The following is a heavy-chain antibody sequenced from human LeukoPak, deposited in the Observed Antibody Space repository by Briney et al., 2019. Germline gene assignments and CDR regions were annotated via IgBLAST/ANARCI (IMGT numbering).Heavy chain of an antibody. V-gene: IGHV4-61*02. D-gene: IGHD6-19*01. J-gene: IGHJ4*02. CDR1: GGSISSGSYY. Sequence: PSQTLSLTCTVSGGSISSGSYYWSWIRQPAGKGLEWIGRIYTSGSTNYNPSLKSRVTISVDTSKNQFSLKLSSVTAADTAVYFCARLQWLSTPFFDYWGQGTLVTVSS. CDR2: IYTSGST. CDR3: ARLQWLSTPFFDY.